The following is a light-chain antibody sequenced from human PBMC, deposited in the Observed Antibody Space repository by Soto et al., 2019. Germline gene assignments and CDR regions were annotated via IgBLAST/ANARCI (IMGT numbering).Light chain of an antibody. V-gene: IGLV1-44*01. CDR2: NNN. CDR1: RSNIGNNA. J-gene: IGLJ3*02. Sequence: QSVLTQPPSASGTPGQRVTISCSGSRSNIGNNAVTWYQQFPGTAPILLIYNNNQRPSGVPDRVSGSKSGTSASLAISGLLAEDEADYYCATWDDSLNARGVFGGGTKLTVL. CDR3: ATWDDSLNARGV.